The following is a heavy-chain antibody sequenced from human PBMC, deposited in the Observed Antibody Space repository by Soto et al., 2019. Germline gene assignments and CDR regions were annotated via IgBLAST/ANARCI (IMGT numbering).Heavy chain of an antibody. V-gene: IGHV1-3*01. CDR2: INAGNGNT. Sequence: ASVKVSCKASGYTFTIYAMHLVRQAPGQRLEWMGWINAGNGNTKYSQKFQGRVTITRDTSASTAYMELSSLRSEDTAVYYCASERVKGSGSPSRYYYGMDVWGQGTTVTVSS. CDR3: ASERVKGSGSPSRYYYGMDV. CDR1: GYTFTIYA. J-gene: IGHJ6*02. D-gene: IGHD3-10*01.